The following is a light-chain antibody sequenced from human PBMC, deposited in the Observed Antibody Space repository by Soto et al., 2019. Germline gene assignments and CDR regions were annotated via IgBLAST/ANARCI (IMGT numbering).Light chain of an antibody. J-gene: IGKJ2*01. CDR1: QSVNGNY. CDR2: GAS. V-gene: IGKV3-20*01. CDR3: QQYGSSFRYT. Sequence: DIVLTQSPGTLSLSPGERATLSCRASQSVNGNYLTWYQQKPGQAPRLLIYGASTRATGTPDRFSGSGSGTDFTLTISRLEPEDFAVYYCQQYGSSFRYTFGQGTKLEIK.